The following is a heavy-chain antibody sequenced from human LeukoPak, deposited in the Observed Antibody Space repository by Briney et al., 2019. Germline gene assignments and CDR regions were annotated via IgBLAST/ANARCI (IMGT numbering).Heavy chain of an antibody. J-gene: IGHJ4*02. CDR2: INHSGST. V-gene: IGHV4-34*01. CDR3: ARVVGARFDY. CDR1: GGSFSGYY. D-gene: IGHD1-26*01. Sequence: SETLSLTCGVSGGSFSGYYRSWIRQPPGKGLEWIGEINHSGSTNYNPSLKSRVTMSVDTSKNQFSLKLSSVTAADTAVYYCARVVGARFDYWGQGTLVTVSS.